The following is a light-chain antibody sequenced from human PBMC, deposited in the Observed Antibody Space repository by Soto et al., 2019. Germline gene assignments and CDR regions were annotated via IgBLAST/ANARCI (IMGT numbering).Light chain of an antibody. J-gene: IGKJ1*01. CDR2: GVS. CDR1: QSVSRG. CDR3: QQYENWPSWT. V-gene: IGKV3-15*01. Sequence: EIVLTQSPGTLSLSPGERATLSCRASQSVSRGLAWYQQRPGRAPRLLIYGVSTRATGVPARFSGSGSGTEFTLTISSLQSEDFAVYYCQQYENWPSWTFGQGTKLDIK.